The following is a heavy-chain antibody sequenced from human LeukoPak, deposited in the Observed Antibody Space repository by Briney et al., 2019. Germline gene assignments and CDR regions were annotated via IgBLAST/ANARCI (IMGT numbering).Heavy chain of an antibody. CDR3: ARGPFSSSGSEFDY. V-gene: IGHV3-21*06. D-gene: IGHD6-13*01. J-gene: IGHJ4*02. Sequence: GGSLTLSCAASGFTFSDYSLNWVRQAPGKGLEWVSCISGDSRYIYYADSLKGRSTISRDNAQNSLYLHMNNLRAEDTAVYYCARGPFSSSGSEFDYWGQGTLVTVSS. CDR1: GFTFSDYS. CDR2: ISGDSRYI.